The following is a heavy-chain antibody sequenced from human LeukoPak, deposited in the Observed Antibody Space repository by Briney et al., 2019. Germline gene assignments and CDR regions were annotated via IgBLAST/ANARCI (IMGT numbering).Heavy chain of an antibody. CDR1: GGSISSSGYY. CDR3: ARVKAVVTPWVFDY. D-gene: IGHD4-23*01. V-gene: IGHV4-39*07. J-gene: IGHJ4*02. Sequence: SETLSLTCTVSGGSISSSGYYWGWIRQPPGKGLAWIGSISYTGITYYNPSLKSRVTISVDTSKNQFSLKLSSVTAADTAVYFCARVKAVVTPWVFDYWGQGSLVTVSS. CDR2: ISYTGIT.